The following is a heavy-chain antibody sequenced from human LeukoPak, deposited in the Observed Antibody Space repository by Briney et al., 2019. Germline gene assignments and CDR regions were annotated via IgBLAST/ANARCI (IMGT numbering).Heavy chain of an antibody. CDR3: ARDRGYSYGHPFDY. CDR1: GFTFSSYW. CDR2: INQDGSEK. V-gene: IGHV3-7*01. D-gene: IGHD5-18*01. Sequence: GGSLRLSCAASGFTFSSYWMSWVRQAPGKGLEWVANINQDGSEKYYVDSVKGRFTISRDNAKNSLYLQMNSLRAEDTAVYYCARDRGYSYGHPFDYWGQGTLVTVSS. J-gene: IGHJ4*02.